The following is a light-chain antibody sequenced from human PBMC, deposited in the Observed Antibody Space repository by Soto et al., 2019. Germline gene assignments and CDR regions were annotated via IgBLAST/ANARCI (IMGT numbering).Light chain of an antibody. CDR3: CSYAGSRTVI. CDR2: EVN. V-gene: IGLV2-23*02. J-gene: IGLJ2*01. Sequence: QSVLTQPASVSGSPGQSITISCTGTSNDVGSYNLVSWYQQHPGKAPKLMIYEVNKRPSGVSNRFSGSKSGNTASLTISGLQAEDEADYYCCSYAGSRTVIFGGGTKLTVL. CDR1: SNDVGSYNL.